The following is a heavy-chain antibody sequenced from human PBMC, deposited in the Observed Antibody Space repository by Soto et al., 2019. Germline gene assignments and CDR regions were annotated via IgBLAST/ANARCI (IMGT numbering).Heavy chain of an antibody. D-gene: IGHD3-22*01. CDR3: ARSRGGYFDY. CDR1: GVSISSYY. Sequence: SETLSLTCTVSGVSISSYYWSWFRQPPGKGLEWIGYIYYSGSTNYNPSLKSRVTISVDTSKNQFSLKLSSVTAADTAVYYCARSRGGYFDYWGQGTLVTVSS. V-gene: IGHV4-59*01. CDR2: IYYSGST. J-gene: IGHJ4*02.